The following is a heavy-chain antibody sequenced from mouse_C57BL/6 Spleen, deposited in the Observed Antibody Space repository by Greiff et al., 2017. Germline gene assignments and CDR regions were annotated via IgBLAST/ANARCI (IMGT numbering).Heavy chain of an antibody. D-gene: IGHD2-2*01. CDR3: ARKDGYDRFDY. Sequence: QVQLQQPGAELVKPGASVKLSCKASGYTFTSYWMQWVKQRPGQGLEWIGEIDPSDSYTNYNQKFKGKATLTVDPSSSTAYMQLSSLTSEDSAVYYGARKDGYDRFDYWCEGTTLTVSS. CDR2: IDPSDSYT. J-gene: IGHJ2*01. V-gene: IGHV1-50*01. CDR1: GYTFTSYW.